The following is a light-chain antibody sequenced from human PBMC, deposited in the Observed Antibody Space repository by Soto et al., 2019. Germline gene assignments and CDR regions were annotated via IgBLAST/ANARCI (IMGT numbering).Light chain of an antibody. Sequence: QSVLTQPPSVSAAPGQKVTISCSGSSSNIGNNYVSWYQQLPVTAPKLLIYDNNTRPSGIPDRFSGSKSGTSATLGITGHQTGDEADDYCGTWDSSLSANAGFGEGTQLTVL. CDR1: SSNIGNNY. V-gene: IGLV1-51*01. J-gene: IGLJ7*01. CDR2: DNN. CDR3: GTWDSSLSANAG.